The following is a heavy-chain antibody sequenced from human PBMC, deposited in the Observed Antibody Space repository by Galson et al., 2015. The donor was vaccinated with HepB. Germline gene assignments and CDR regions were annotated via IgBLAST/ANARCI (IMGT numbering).Heavy chain of an antibody. V-gene: IGHV3-9*01. CDR2: ISWNSGSI. D-gene: IGHD6-19*01. CDR3: AKDMHSGYSSGWYSFDY. CDR1: GFTFDDYA. Sequence: SLRLSCAASGFTFDDYAMHWVRQAPGKGLEWVSGISWNSGSIGYADSVKGRFTISRDNAKNSLYLQMNSLRAEDTALYYCAKDMHSGYSSGWYSFDYWGQGTLVTVSS. J-gene: IGHJ4*02.